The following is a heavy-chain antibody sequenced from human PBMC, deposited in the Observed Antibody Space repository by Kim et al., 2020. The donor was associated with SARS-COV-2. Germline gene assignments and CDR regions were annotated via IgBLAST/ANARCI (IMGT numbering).Heavy chain of an antibody. CDR3: ARGRFCSSSNCYSYMDV. D-gene: IGHD2-2*01. Sequence: GKGRLTISRDNSKNTLYLQMNSLRADDTAVYFCARGRFCSSSNCYSYMDVWGKGTTVIVSS. J-gene: IGHJ6*03. V-gene: IGHV3-30*07.